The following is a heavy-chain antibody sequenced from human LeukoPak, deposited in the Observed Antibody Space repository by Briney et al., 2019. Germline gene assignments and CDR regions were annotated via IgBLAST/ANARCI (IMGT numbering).Heavy chain of an antibody. CDR1: GFTVSSNY. CDR2: IYSGGST. D-gene: IGHD3-3*01. CDR3: ATCPYYDFWSGYYYYYYYMDV. J-gene: IGHJ6*03. V-gene: IGHV3-66*02. Sequence: PGGSLRLSCAASGFTVSSNYMSWVRQAPGKGLEWVSVIYSGGSTYYADSVKGRFTISRDNSKNTLYLQMNSLRAEDTAVYYCATCPYYDFWSGYYYYYYYMDVWGKGTTVTVSS.